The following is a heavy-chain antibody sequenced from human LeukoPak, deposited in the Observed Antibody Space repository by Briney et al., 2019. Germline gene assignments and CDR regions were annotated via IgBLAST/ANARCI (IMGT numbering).Heavy chain of an antibody. CDR3: AKDPSYYGDMYYFDY. CDR2: IPYHGSNK. D-gene: IGHD4-17*01. J-gene: IGHJ4*02. CDR1: GFTFSSYG. Sequence: PGGSLRLSCAASGFTFSSYGMHWARQAPGKGLEWVAFIPYHGSNKYYADSVRGRPTISRDNSKNTLYLEMNSLRAEDTAVYYCAKDPSYYGDMYYFDYWGQGTLVTVSS. V-gene: IGHV3-30*02.